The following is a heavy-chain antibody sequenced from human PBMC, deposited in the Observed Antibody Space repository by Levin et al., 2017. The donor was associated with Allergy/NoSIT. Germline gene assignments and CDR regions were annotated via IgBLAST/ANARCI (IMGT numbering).Heavy chain of an antibody. J-gene: IGHJ4*02. CDR3: ARVQSPGTIRGSGLLS. Sequence: SVKVSCKASGGTFSSYAISWVRQAPGQGLEWMGGIIPIFGTANYAQKFQGRVTITADESTSTAYMELSSLRSEDTAVYYCARVQSPGTIRGSGLLSWGQGTLVTVSS. V-gene: IGHV1-69*13. CDR2: IIPIFGTA. D-gene: IGHD2-15*01. CDR1: GGTFSSYA.